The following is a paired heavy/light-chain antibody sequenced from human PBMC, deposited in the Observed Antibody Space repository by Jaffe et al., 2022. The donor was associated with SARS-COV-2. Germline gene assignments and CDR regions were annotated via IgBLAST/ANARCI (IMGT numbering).Light chain of an antibody. CDR3: VLYMGSGSWV. J-gene: IGLJ3*02. Sequence: QTVVTQEPSFSVSPGGTVTLTCGLSSGSVSTNYFPSWHQQTPGQAPRTLIYNTNTRSSGVPDRFSGSILGNKAALTIAGAQADDESDYYCVLYMGSGSWVFGGGTKLTVL. V-gene: IGLV8-61*01. CDR2: NTN. CDR1: SGSVSTNYF.
Heavy chain of an antibody. Sequence: EVQLVESGGGLVQPGGSLRLSCAASGFTFSTYAMSWVRQAPGKGLKWVSSISGSGGRTFYADSVKGRFSISRDNSKNTLYLQMNSLRADDTAVYFCARLEGFRAIDYWGQGTLVTVSS. CDR3: ARLEGFRAIDY. CDR1: GFTFSTYA. D-gene: IGHD6-19*01. CDR2: ISGSGGRT. J-gene: IGHJ4*02. V-gene: IGHV3-23*04.